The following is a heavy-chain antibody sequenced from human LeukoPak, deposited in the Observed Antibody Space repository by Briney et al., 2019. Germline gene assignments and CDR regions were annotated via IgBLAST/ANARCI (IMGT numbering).Heavy chain of an antibody. Sequence: ASVKVSCKVSGYTLTELSMHWVRQAPGKGLEWMGGFDPEDGETIYAQKFQGRVTITADESTSTAYMELSSLRSEDTAVYYCASSPRRGMAHYFDYWGQGTLVTVSS. CDR1: GYTLTELS. CDR3: ASSPRRGMAHYFDY. J-gene: IGHJ4*02. CDR2: FDPEDGET. D-gene: IGHD6-13*01. V-gene: IGHV1-24*01.